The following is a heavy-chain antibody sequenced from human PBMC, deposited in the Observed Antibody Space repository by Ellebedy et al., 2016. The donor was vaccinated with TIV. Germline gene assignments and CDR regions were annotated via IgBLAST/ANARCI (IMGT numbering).Heavy chain of an antibody. D-gene: IGHD3-10*01. Sequence: GGSLRLSCTASGFTFSNYWMTWVRQTPGKGLEWVAAINQHGSEAYYVDSVKGRFTTSRDNARNSLYLQMNSLRAEDTAVYYCASLTYGSGSYRPSSYYYYGMGVWGQGTTVTVSS. V-gene: IGHV3-7*01. CDR3: ASLTYGSGSYRPSSYYYYGMGV. J-gene: IGHJ6*02. CDR2: INQHGSEA. CDR1: GFTFSNYW.